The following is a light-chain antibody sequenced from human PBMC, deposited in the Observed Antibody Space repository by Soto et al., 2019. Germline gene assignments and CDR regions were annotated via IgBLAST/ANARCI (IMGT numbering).Light chain of an antibody. CDR3: QSYVYRWTAAV. CDR1: NSNLGAGYD. CDR2: GNR. Sequence: QSVLTQPPSVSGAPGQRVTISCTGNNSNLGAGYDVHWYQQLPGAAPKLVIFGNRNRPSGVPERFSGSKSGTSASLAITGREAEDEADYYCQSYVYRWTAAVFGGGTKLTVL. J-gene: IGLJ3*02. V-gene: IGLV1-40*01.